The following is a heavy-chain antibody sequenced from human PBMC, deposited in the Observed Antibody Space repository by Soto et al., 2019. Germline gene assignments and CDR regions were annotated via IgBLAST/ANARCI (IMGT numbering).Heavy chain of an antibody. J-gene: IGHJ4*02. CDR1: GVSISSYY. CDR3: ERDGGPDYGLYYFEY. Sequence: SETLSLTCTFSGVSISSYYWSWIRHPPGKGLEWIGYIYYSGSTNYNPSLKSRVTISVDTSKNQFSLKLSSVTAADTAVYYCERDGGPDYGLYYFEYWCQGTLVIVS. CDR2: IYYSGST. D-gene: IGHD4-17*01. V-gene: IGHV4-59*01.